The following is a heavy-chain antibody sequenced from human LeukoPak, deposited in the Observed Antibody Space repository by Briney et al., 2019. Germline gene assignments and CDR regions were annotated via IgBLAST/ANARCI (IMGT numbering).Heavy chain of an antibody. Sequence: GRSLTLSCAASGFTFSSYGMHWVRQAPGKGLEWVAVIWYNGSNKYYADSVNGRFTISRHNSKNTLYLQMNSLRAEDTDVYYCARDRDGYDWSDLYGMDVWGQGTTVTVSS. CDR1: GFTFSSYG. CDR3: ARDRDGYDWSDLYGMDV. D-gene: IGHD3-3*01. CDR2: IWYNGSNK. V-gene: IGHV3-33*01. J-gene: IGHJ6*02.